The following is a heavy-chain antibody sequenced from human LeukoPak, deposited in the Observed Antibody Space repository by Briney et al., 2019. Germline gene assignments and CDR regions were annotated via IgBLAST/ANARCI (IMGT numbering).Heavy chain of an antibody. D-gene: IGHD3-22*01. CDR1: GGTFSSYA. CDR2: IIPILGIA. V-gene: IGHV1-69*04. CDR3: ARDRDYDSSSTSYYFDY. Sequence: SVKVSCKASGGTFSSYAISWVRQAPGQGLEWMGRIIPILGIANYAQRFQGRVTITADKSTSTAYMELSSLRSEDTAVYYCARDRDYDSSSTSYYFDYWGQGTLVTVSS. J-gene: IGHJ4*02.